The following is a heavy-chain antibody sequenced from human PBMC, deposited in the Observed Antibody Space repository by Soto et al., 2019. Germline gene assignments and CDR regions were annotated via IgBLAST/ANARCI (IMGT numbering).Heavy chain of an antibody. D-gene: IGHD2-2*01. Sequence: GESLKISCRASGYNFASHWIGWVRQMPGKGLEWMGIIYPDDSYTKYSPSFQGHVTISADKSTRTAYLQWSSLKASDTAMHYCATPGTSFDIWGQGTMVTVSS. J-gene: IGHJ3*02. V-gene: IGHV5-51*01. CDR2: IYPDDSYT. CDR3: ATPGTSFDI. CDR1: GYNFASHW.